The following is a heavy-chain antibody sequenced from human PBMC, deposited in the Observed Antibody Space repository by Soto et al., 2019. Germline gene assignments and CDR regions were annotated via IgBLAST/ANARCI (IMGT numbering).Heavy chain of an antibody. CDR3: AKAKSLRAVRGSSFDY. J-gene: IGHJ4*02. CDR1: EFMFSSYA. D-gene: IGHD6-19*01. CDR2: ISPTGDNT. Sequence: DVQLLESGGGLVQPGGSLRLSCEASEFMFSSYAMSWVRQAPGKGLEWVSTISPTGDNTYYADSVKGRFTLSRDNSKDTLSLQMNGLTTEDTAIYYCAKAKSLRAVRGSSFDYWGQGALVTVSS. V-gene: IGHV3-23*01.